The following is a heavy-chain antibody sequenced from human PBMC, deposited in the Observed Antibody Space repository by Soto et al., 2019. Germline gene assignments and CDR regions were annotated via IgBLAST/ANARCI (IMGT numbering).Heavy chain of an antibody. CDR3: ARDPKYYYDSSGYYGPPDY. Sequence: ASVKVSCKASGYTFTGYYMHWVRQAPGQGLEWMGWINPNSGGTNYAQKFQGRVTMTRDTSISTAYMELSRLRSDDTAVYYCARDPKYYYDSSGYYGPPDYWGQGTLVTAPQ. CDR2: INPNSGGT. D-gene: IGHD3-22*01. J-gene: IGHJ4*02. V-gene: IGHV1-2*02. CDR1: GYTFTGYY.